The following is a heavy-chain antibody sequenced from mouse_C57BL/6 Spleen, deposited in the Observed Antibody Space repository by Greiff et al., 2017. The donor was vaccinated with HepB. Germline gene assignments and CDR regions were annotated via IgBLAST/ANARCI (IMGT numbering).Heavy chain of an antibody. V-gene: IGHV14-2*01. J-gene: IGHJ4*01. CDR2: IDPEDGET. CDR3: ARLTVVDYYAMDY. D-gene: IGHD1-1*01. CDR1: GFNIKDYY. Sequence: EVQLQESGAELVKPGASVKLSCTASGFNIKDYYMHWVKQRTEQGLEWIGRIDPEDGETKYAQKFQGKATITADTSSNTAYLKLSSLTSEDTAFYYCARLTVVDYYAMDYWGQGTSVTVSS.